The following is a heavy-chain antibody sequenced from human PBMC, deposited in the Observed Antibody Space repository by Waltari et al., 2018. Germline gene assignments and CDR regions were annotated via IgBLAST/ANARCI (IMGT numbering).Heavy chain of an antibody. CDR3: ARLNDILTGESPYYYGMDV. J-gene: IGHJ6*02. D-gene: IGHD3-9*01. V-gene: IGHV1-8*01. CDR2: MNPNSGNT. CDR1: GYTFTSYD. Sequence: QVQLVQSGAEVKKPGASVKVSCKASGYTFTSYDINWVRQATVQGLEWMGWMNPNSGNTGYAQKLQGRVTMTRNTDISTADMELSSLRSEDTAVDYCARLNDILTGESPYYYGMDVWGQGTMVTVSS.